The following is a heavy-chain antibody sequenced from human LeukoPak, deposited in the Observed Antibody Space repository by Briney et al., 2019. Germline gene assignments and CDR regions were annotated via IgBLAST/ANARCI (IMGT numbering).Heavy chain of an antibody. V-gene: IGHV1-2*02. CDR3: ARDLGDPYGSGGDFDY. J-gene: IGHJ4*02. CDR2: INPDSGGT. CDR1: GYTFTGYY. D-gene: IGHD3-10*01. Sequence: ASVKVSCKASGYTFTGYYMHWVRQAPGQGLEWMGWINPDSGGTIYAQNFQGRVTMTRDTSISTAYMELSSLRSDDTAVYYCARDLGDPYGSGGDFDYWGQGTLVTVSS.